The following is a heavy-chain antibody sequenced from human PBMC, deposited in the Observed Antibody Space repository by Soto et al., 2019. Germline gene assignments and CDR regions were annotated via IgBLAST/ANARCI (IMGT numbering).Heavy chain of an antibody. V-gene: IGHV4-34*01. D-gene: IGHD3-9*01. CDR2: INDRGSI. J-gene: IGHJ2*01. CDR3: ARESHDILTGPPWVWYFDL. Sequence: QVQLKQWGAGPLRPLETLSLTCGVSGGSFSGSYWAWIRQSPGKRLEWIGEINDRGSINYNPSLKSRVSISVDTSKNHYSLNLRSVTAADTAVYYCARESHDILTGPPWVWYFDLWGRGTLVTVSS. CDR1: GGSFSGSY.